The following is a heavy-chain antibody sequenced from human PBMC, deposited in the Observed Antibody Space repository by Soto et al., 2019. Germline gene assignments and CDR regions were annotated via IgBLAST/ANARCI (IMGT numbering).Heavy chain of an antibody. CDR2: ISAYNGKT. J-gene: IGHJ5*02. V-gene: IGHV1-18*01. CDR1: GYTFTSYG. Sequence: ASVKVSCKASGYTFTSYGISWVRQAPGQGLEWMGWISAYNGKTSYTQKLQGRLTMTTDTSTSTAYMELRSLRSDDTAVYYCARAAYDILTGYSWFDPWGQGTLVTVSS. CDR3: ARAAYDILTGYSWFDP. D-gene: IGHD3-9*01.